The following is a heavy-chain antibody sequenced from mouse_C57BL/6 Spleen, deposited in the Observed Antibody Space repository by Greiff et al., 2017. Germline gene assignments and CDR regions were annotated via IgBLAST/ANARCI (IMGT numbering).Heavy chain of an antibody. CDR1: GYTFTDYN. CDR3: ARCGPYWYFDV. CDR2: INPNNGGT. Sequence: VQLQQSGPELVKPGASVKIPCKASGYTFTDYNMDWVKQSHGKSLEWIGDINPNNGGTIYNQKFKGKATLTVDKSSSTAYMELRSLTSEDTAVYYCARCGPYWYFDVWGTGTTVTVSS. J-gene: IGHJ1*03. D-gene: IGHD1-1*02. V-gene: IGHV1-18*01.